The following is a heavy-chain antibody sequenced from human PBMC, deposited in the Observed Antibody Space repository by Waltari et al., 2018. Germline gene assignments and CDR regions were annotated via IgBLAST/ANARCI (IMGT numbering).Heavy chain of an antibody. CDR2: TNTDGSFT. CDR3: VRGSLNPGFDY. J-gene: IGHJ4*02. CDR1: GFTFITYW. V-gene: IGHV3-74*01. Sequence: EVQLVESGGGLVQPGGSLGLTCAVPGFTFITYWMHWCRQTPGEGLVWLSRTNTDGSFTNYADSVEGRFTMSRDNAKDTLYLQMNSLRAEDTAIYYCVRGSLNPGFDYWGQGTLVTVSS.